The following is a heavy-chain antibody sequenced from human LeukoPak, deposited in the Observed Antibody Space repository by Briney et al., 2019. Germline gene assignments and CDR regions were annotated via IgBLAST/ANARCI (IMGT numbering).Heavy chain of an antibody. CDR1: GYTFTSYD. Sequence: ASVKVSCKASGYTFTSYDINWVRQATGQGLEWMGWMNPNRGNTGYAQKFQGRVTMTRNTSRSAADVELSSLRPEDTAVYYCARGRRLRYCSGGSCQGPVGYWGQGTLVTVSS. D-gene: IGHD2-15*01. CDR2: MNPNRGNT. V-gene: IGHV1-8*01. CDR3: ARGRRLRYCSGGSCQGPVGY. J-gene: IGHJ4*02.